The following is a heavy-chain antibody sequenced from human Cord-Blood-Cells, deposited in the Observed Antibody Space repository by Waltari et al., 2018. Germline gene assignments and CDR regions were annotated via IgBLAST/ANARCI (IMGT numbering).Heavy chain of an antibody. J-gene: IGHJ1*01. D-gene: IGHD2-2*01. CDR2: INPNSGGT. CDR3: ARVGLDCSSTSCYEYFQH. V-gene: IGHV1-2*02. Sequence: QVQLVQSGAEVKKPGASVKVSCKASGYTFTGYYMPWVRQAPGKGLEWMGWINPNSGGTNYAQKFQGRVTMTRDTSISTAYMELSRLRSDDTAVYYCARVGLDCSSTSCYEYFQHWGQGTLVTVSS. CDR1: GYTFTGYY.